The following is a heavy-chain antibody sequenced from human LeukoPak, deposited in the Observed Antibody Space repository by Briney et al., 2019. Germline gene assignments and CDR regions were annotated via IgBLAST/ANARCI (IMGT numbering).Heavy chain of an antibody. CDR1: GGTFSSYA. CDR3: ARVRRVEGYYYYGMDV. J-gene: IGHJ6*02. CDR2: IIPILGIA. D-gene: IGHD2-15*01. V-gene: IGHV1-69*04. Sequence: GASVKVSCKASGGTFSSYAISWVRQAPGQGLEWMGRIIPILGIANYAQKFQGRVTITADKSTSTAYMELSSLRSEDTAVYYCARVRRVEGYYYYGMDVWGQGTTVTVSS.